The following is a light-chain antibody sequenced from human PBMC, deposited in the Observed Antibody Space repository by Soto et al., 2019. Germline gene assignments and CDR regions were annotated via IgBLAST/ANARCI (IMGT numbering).Light chain of an antibody. Sequence: QSALTQPPSASGSPGQSVTISCTGTSSDVGGYNYVSWYQQYPGKAPKLMIYEVSKRPSGVPDRFSGSKSGKTASLTVSGLLPEDEADYYCTSYAGSNIWVFGGGTKVTVL. CDR2: EVS. CDR3: TSYAGSNIWV. J-gene: IGLJ3*02. V-gene: IGLV2-8*01. CDR1: SSDVGGYNY.